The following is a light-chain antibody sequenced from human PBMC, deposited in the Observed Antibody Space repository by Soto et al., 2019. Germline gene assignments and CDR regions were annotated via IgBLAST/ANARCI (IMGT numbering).Light chain of an antibody. V-gene: IGLV1-40*01. CDR1: SSNIGAGYD. CDR2: GNS. Sequence: QSVLTQPPSVSGAPGQRVTISCTGSSSNIGAGYDVHWYQQLPGTAPKLLIYGNSNRPSGVPDRFSGSKSGTSASLAITGLQAEDEADYYCQSYDSSLSEGVFGTGTQLTVL. J-gene: IGLJ1*01. CDR3: QSYDSSLSEGV.